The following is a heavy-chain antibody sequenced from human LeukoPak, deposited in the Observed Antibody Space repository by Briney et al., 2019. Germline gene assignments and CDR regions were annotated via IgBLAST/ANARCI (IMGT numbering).Heavy chain of an antibody. CDR1: GVSITSLSYY. D-gene: IGHD3-22*01. V-gene: IGHV4-39*07. CDR2: IHYTGST. Sequence: SETLSLTCSVSGVSITSLSYYWGWIRQPPGKGLEWIGSIHYTGSTYYNASLKSRVTISVDTSKNEFSLKLSSVTAADTAVYYCARDWPYYYDSNNWFDPWGQGTLVTVSS. CDR3: ARDWPYYYDSNNWFDP. J-gene: IGHJ5*02.